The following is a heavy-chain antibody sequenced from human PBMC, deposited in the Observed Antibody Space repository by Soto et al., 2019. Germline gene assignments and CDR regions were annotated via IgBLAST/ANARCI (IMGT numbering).Heavy chain of an antibody. D-gene: IGHD4-4*01. J-gene: IGHJ6*02. CDR3: ARDPAIYSGKFDYGLDV. Sequence: PGGSLRLSCAVSGFTFSSYEMNWVRQAPGKGLEWVSYIGTSGKTIYYADSVRGRSTISRDNAKNSLYLQMNSLRAEDTAVYFCARDPAIYSGKFDYGLDVWGRGTTVTVSS. CDR2: IGTSGKTI. V-gene: IGHV3-48*03. CDR1: GFTFSSYE.